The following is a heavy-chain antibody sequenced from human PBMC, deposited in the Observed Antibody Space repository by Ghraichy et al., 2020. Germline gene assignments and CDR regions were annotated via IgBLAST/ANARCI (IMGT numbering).Heavy chain of an antibody. J-gene: IGHJ2*01. CDR3: AKDPGAYYDPGWYFDL. CDR1: GFTLRSYA. D-gene: IGHD3-22*01. CDR2: ISGSGDST. Sequence: GGSLRLSCAASGFTLRSYAMSWVRQAPGKGLEWVSGISGSGDSTHYVDSVKGRFTISRDNSKNTLYLQMNSLRVEDTAVYYCAKDPGAYYDPGWYFDLWGRGTLVTVSS. V-gene: IGHV3-23*01.